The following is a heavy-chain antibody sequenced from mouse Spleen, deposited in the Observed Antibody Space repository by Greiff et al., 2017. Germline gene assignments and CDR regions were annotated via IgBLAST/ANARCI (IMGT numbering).Heavy chain of an antibody. CDR2: IHPNSGST. CDR3: ARWDGYPYYAMDY. CDR1: GYTFTSYW. D-gene: IGHD2-3*01. V-gene: IGHV1-64*01. J-gene: IGHJ4*01. Sequence: QVQLQQPGAELVKPGASVKLSCKASGYTFTSYWMHWVKQRPGQGLEWIGMIHPNSGSTNYNEKFKSKATLTVDKSSSTAYMQLSSLTSEDSAVYYCARWDGYPYYAMDYWGQGTSVTVSS.